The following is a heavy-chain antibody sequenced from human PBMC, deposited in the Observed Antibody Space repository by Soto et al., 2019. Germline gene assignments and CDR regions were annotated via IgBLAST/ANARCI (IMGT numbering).Heavy chain of an antibody. CDR1: GYTFTGYY. J-gene: IGHJ4*02. CDR2: INPNSGGT. D-gene: IGHD6-19*01. CDR3: ARRGGYSSGWYALEY. V-gene: IGHV1-2*02. Sequence: ASVKVSCKASGYTFTGYYMHWVRQAPGQGLEWMGWINPNSGGTNYAQKFQGRVTMTRDTSISTAYMELSRLRFDDTAVYYCARRGGYSSGWYALEYWGQGTLVTVSS.